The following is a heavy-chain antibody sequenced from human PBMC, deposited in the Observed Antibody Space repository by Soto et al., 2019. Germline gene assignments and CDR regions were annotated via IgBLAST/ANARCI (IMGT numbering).Heavy chain of an antibody. V-gene: IGHV4-59*01. CDR3: AREGDILTGDGMDV. CDR2: IYYSGST. CDR1: GGSISSYY. Sequence: PSETLSLTCTVSGGSISSYYWGWIRQPPGKGLEWIGYIYYSGSTNYNPSLKSRVTISVDTSKNQFSLKLSSVTAADTAVYYCAREGDILTGDGMDVWGQGTTVTVSS. J-gene: IGHJ6*02. D-gene: IGHD3-9*01.